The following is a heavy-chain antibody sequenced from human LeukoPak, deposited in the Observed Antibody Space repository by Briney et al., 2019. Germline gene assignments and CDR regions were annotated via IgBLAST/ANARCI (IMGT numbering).Heavy chain of an antibody. V-gene: IGHV4-4*02. CDR1: GGSISNTNW. Sequence: KPSETLSLTCGVSGGSISNTNWWTWVRQPPGKGLEWIGEVNLQGSTNYNPSLKSRVTISVDTSKNQFSLKLSSVTAADTAVYYCARVRSQWLRPTDQGEFYGMDVWGQGTTVTVSS. D-gene: IGHD3-22*01. CDR2: VNLQGST. J-gene: IGHJ6*02. CDR3: ARVRSQWLRPTDQGEFYGMDV.